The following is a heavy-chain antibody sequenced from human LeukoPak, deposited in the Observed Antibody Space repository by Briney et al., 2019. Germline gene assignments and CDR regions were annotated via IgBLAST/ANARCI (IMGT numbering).Heavy chain of an antibody. Sequence: GASVKVSFEASGYTFTGYYMHWVRQAPGQGLEWMGWINPNSGGTNYAQKFQGRVTMTRDTSISTAYMELSRLRSEDTAVYYCARDSAPYSGSYYNVLLDYYYYMDVWGKGTTVTVSS. V-gene: IGHV1-2*02. CDR2: INPNSGGT. CDR3: ARDSAPYSGSYYNVLLDYYYYMDV. CDR1: GYTFTGYY. D-gene: IGHD3-10*01. J-gene: IGHJ6*03.